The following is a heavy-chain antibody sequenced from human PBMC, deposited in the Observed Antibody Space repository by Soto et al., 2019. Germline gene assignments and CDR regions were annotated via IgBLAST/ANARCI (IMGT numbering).Heavy chain of an antibody. CDR2: IKQDGSEK. V-gene: IGHV3-7*03. CDR1: GFTFSSYW. Sequence: VSLRLSCAASGFTFSSYWMSWVRQAPEKGLEWVANIKQDGSEKYYVDSVKGRFTISRDNAKNSLYLQMNSLRAEDTAVYYCARDGEASGYYYYYGMDVWGQGTTVTVSS. J-gene: IGHJ6*02. D-gene: IGHD3-3*01. CDR3: ARDGEASGYYYYYGMDV.